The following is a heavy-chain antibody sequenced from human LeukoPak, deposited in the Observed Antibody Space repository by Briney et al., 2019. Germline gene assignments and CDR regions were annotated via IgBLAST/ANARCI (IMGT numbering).Heavy chain of an antibody. D-gene: IGHD2-15*01. V-gene: IGHV4-59*08. CDR2: IYYSGST. J-gene: IGHJ4*02. Sequence: SETLSLTCTVSGGSISSYYWSWIRQPPGKGLEWIGYIYYSGSTNYNPSLKSRVTISVDTSKNQFSLKLSSVTAAGTAVYYCASSLNTPKKGGTLDYWGQGTLVTVSS. CDR3: ASSLNTPKKGGTLDY. CDR1: GGSISSYY.